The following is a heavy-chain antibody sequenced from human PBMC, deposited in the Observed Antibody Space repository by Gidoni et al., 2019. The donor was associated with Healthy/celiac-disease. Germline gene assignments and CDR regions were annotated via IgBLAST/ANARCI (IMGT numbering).Heavy chain of an antibody. CDR3: ARLTVTTPDGLDYGMDV. V-gene: IGHV4-39*01. CDR2: IYYSGST. Sequence: QLQLQESGPGLVKPSETLSLTCTVSGGSISSSSYYWGWIRQPPGKGLEWIGSIYYSGSTYYNPSLKSRVTISVDTSKNQFSLKLSSVTAADTAVYYCARLTVTTPDGLDYGMDVWGQGTTVTVSS. J-gene: IGHJ6*02. D-gene: IGHD4-4*01. CDR1: GGSISSSSYY.